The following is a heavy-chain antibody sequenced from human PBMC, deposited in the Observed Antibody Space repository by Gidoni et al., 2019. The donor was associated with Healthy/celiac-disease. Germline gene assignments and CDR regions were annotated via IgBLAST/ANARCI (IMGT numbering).Heavy chain of an antibody. CDR2: ISYDGSNK. CDR3: ARVRNPTGGGAFDI. D-gene: IGHD1-1*01. J-gene: IGHJ3*02. Sequence: QVQLVESGGGVVQPGRSLRLSCAASGFTFSSYAMHWVRQAPGKGLEWVAVISYDGSNKYYADSVKGRFTISRDNSKNTLYLQMNSLRAEDTAVYYCARVRNPTGGGAFDIWGQGTMVTVSS. V-gene: IGHV3-30*04. CDR1: GFTFSSYA.